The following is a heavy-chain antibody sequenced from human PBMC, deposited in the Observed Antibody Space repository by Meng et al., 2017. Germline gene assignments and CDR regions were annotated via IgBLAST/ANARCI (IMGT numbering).Heavy chain of an antibody. Sequence: VQRVQAGSEVKRPGYSRKYCWKGSGGTSSSEASSWVRQAPGQGLEWIGGINPIFSKANDEQKFQGRDTITANKSTSTTYMELSSLISEDTAVYYCHSGWYQAGDDYWVQGTLVTVSS. D-gene: IGHD6-19*01. J-gene: IGHJ4*02. CDR2: INPIFSKA. V-gene: IGHV1-69*06. CDR1: GGTSSSEA. CDR3: HSGWYQAGDDY.